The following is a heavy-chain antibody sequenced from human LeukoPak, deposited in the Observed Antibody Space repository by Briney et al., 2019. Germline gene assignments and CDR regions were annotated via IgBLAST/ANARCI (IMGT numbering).Heavy chain of an antibody. CDR3: ARAGQQWLVPTYMDV. CDR2: IHYSGTT. J-gene: IGHJ6*03. V-gene: IGHV4-39*01. Sequence: SETLPLTCTVSGASITTTTYYWGWIRQPPGKGLEWIGTIHYSGTTYYNPSLKSRVTMSLDTSKSQFSLKLTSVTAADTAVYYCARAGQQWLVPTYMDVWGKGTTVTISS. D-gene: IGHD6-19*01. CDR1: GASITTTTYY.